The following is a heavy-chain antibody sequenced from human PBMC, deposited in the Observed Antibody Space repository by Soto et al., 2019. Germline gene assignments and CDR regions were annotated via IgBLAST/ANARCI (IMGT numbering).Heavy chain of an antibody. CDR2: ISWNSGSI. CDR3: EKGNKPFSTSGVPDY. D-gene: IGHD3-10*01. CDR1: GFTFDDYA. J-gene: IGHJ4*02. V-gene: IGHV3-9*01. Sequence: PGGSLRLSCAASGFTFDDYAMHWVRQAPGKGLEWVSGISWNSGSIGYADSVKGRFTISRDNAKNSLYLQMNSLRAEDTALYYCEKGNKPFSTSGVPDYGGQGTLVTVSS.